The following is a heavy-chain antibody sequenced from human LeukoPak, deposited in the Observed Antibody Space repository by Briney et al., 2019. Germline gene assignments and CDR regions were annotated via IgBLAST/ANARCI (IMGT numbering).Heavy chain of an antibody. CDR1: GFTFDDYA. D-gene: IGHD1-26*01. J-gene: IGHJ3*02. V-gene: IGHV3-9*03. Sequence: GRSPRLSCAASGFTFDDYAMHWVRQAPGKGLEWVSGISWNSGSIGYADSVKGRFTISRDNAKNSLYLQMNSLRAEDMALYYCAKSGGSGSYRSAFDIWGQGTMVTVSS. CDR3: AKSGGSGSYRSAFDI. CDR2: ISWNSGSI.